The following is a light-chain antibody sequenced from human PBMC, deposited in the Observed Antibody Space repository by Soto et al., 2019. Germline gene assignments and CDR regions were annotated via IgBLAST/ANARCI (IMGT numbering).Light chain of an antibody. CDR1: QTVTSN. V-gene: IGKV3-15*01. Sequence: EVVLTQSPGTLSLSPGDRATLSCRASQTVTSNYLAWYQQRPGQAPRLLIYGASTRATGIPARFSGSGSGTEFTLTISSLQSEDFAVYYCQQYNNWPPITFGQGTRLEIK. CDR2: GAS. CDR3: QQYNNWPPIT. J-gene: IGKJ5*01.